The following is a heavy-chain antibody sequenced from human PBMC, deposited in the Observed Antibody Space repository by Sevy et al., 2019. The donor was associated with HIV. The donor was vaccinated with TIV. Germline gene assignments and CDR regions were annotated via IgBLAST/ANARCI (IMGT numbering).Heavy chain of an antibody. Sequence: ASVKVSCKASGGTFSSYAISWVRQAPGQGLEWMGRIIPILGIANYAQKFQGRVTITADKSTSTAYMELSSLRSEDTAVYYCAREGDYGDFTGVEGEYAFDIWGQGTMVTVSS. J-gene: IGHJ3*02. V-gene: IGHV1-69*04. CDR2: IIPILGIA. D-gene: IGHD4-17*01. CDR1: GGTFSSYA. CDR3: AREGDYGDFTGVEGEYAFDI.